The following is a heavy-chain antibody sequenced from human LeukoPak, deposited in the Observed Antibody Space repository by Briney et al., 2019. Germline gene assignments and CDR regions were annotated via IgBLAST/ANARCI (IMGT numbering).Heavy chain of an antibody. CDR3: AKDRATHDAFDI. CDR2: ISSSSSTI. D-gene: IGHD1-26*01. CDR1: GFTFSSYS. Sequence: SGGSLRLSCAASGFTFSSYSMNWVRQAPGKGLEWVSYISSSSSTIYYADSVKGRFTISRDNAKNSLYLQMNSLRAEDTAVYYCAKDRATHDAFDIWGQGTMVTVPS. V-gene: IGHV3-48*01. J-gene: IGHJ3*02.